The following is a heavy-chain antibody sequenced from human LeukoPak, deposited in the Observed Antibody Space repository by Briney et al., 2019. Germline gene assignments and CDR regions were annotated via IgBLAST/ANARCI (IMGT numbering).Heavy chain of an antibody. CDR1: GGSISSYY. J-gene: IGHJ4*02. V-gene: IGHV4-59*01. CDR3: ARAGHMGWNYEVYFDY. D-gene: IGHD1-7*01. CDR2: IYYSGST. Sequence: SETLSLTCTVSGGSISSYYWSWIRQPPGKGLEWIGYIYYSGSTNYNPSLKSRVTISVDTSKNQFSLKLSSVTAADTAVYYCARAGHMGWNYEVYFDYWGQGTLVTVSS.